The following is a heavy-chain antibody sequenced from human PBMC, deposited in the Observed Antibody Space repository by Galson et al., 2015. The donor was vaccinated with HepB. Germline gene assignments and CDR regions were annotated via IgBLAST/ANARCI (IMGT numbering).Heavy chain of an antibody. CDR3: AKLQPRYNGGWYSSAWGEIDS. V-gene: IGHV3-23*01. CDR2: ISPSGDMS. D-gene: IGHD6-19*01. CDR1: GLTFDYYA. Sequence: SLRLSCAASGLTFDYYAMSWVRQAPGKGLEWVSGISPSGDMSFIADSVRGRLTISRDNSKKTLYLPMKNLRAEDTAVYYCAKLQPRYNGGWYSSAWGEIDSWGQGTPVTVSS. J-gene: IGHJ4*02.